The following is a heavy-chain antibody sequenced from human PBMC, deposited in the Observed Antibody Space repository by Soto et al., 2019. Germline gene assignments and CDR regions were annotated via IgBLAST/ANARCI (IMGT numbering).Heavy chain of an antibody. V-gene: IGHV3-7*03. CDR2: INQDGSEK. CDR3: TRAGDYGCRQDAFAI. D-gene: IGHD4-17*01. Sequence: EVQLVESGGGLVQPGGSLRLSCAASGFFFPTYWMSWVRQAPGKGLEWVADINQDGSEKYHVDSVKGRFTISRDNHKNSLYLQMNSLRAEDTAIYSCTRAGDYGCRQDAFAIWGQGTMVTVSS. J-gene: IGHJ3*02. CDR1: GFFFPTYW.